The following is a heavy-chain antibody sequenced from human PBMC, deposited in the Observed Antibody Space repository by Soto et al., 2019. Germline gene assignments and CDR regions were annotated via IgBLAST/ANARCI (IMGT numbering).Heavy chain of an antibody. J-gene: IGHJ4*02. Sequence: QVQLVHSGSEVKRPGSSVKVSCKASGGTFNNYAVNWVRQAPGQGLEWMGDISPMFGKANYAQKFQGRVKITADDSTATAYLELSSLRSEYTALYYCAREVEVHTPVFGFWGQGSLVTVSS. CDR3: AREVEVHTPVFGF. D-gene: IGHD2-2*01. CDR2: ISPMFGKA. V-gene: IGHV1-69*01. CDR1: GGTFNNYA.